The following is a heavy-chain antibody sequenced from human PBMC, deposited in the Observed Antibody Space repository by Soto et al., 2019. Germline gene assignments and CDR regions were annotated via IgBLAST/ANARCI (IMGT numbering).Heavy chain of an antibody. CDR2: IHHSGFS. CDR3: ATSYGNAGYTY. V-gene: IGHV4-30-2*02. J-gene: IGHJ4*02. D-gene: IGHD1-1*01. Sequence: QPPGKGLEWIGYIHHSGFSHYNPSLKSRLTISVDRSKNQFTLQLTSVTVGDTAVFYCATSYGNAGYTYWGQGTQVTVSS.